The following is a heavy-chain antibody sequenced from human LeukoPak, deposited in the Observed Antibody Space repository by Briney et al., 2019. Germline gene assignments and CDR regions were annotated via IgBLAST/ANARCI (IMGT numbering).Heavy chain of an antibody. V-gene: IGHV3-23*01. CDR3: AKVPRQWPPNNWFDP. J-gene: IGHJ5*02. Sequence: VKGRFTISRDNSKNTLYLQMNSLRAEDTAVYYCAKVPRQWPPNNWFDPWGQGTLVTVSS. D-gene: IGHD6-19*01.